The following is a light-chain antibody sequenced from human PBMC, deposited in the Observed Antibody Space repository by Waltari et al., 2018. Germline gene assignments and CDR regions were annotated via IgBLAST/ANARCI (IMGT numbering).Light chain of an antibody. CDR2: GAS. V-gene: IGKV3-20*01. J-gene: IGKJ1*01. CDR3: QQYGSSPLT. CDR1: QSVSSSY. Sequence: EIVLTQSPGTLSLSPGERATLSCRASQSVSSSYLAWYQQKPGQAPRPPIYGASSRATGSPDRFSGSGSGTDFTLTISRLEPEDFAVYYCQQYGSSPLTFGQGTKVEIK.